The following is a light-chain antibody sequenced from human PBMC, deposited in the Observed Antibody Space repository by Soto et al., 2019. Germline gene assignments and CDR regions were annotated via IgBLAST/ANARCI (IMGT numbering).Light chain of an antibody. V-gene: IGKV1-9*01. CDR3: QQLNSYPFT. CDR1: QGISRS. J-gene: IGKJ5*01. Sequence: IQLTQSPSSLSASVGDRVTITCRASQGISRSLAWYQQNPGKAPKLLIFEASTLQSGVPSGFSGSGSGTDFTLTISGLQPEDLATYYCQQLNSYPFTFGQGTRLEMK. CDR2: EAS.